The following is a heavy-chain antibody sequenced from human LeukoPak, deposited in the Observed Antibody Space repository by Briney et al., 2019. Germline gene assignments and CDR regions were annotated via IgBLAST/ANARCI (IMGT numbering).Heavy chain of an antibody. CDR2: IGGGGDSI. CDR3: AKDYYETSGYFDS. J-gene: IGHJ4*02. Sequence: GGSLRHSPAASGLTFKIYSMHWVRQAPGKGVERVAVIGGGGDSIFSADSVKGRFTISRNNSKNTVDLQMSSLRAEDTAIYYCAKDYYETSGYFDSWGQGSLVSVSS. CDR1: GLTFKIYS. D-gene: IGHD3-22*01. V-gene: IGHV3-23*01.